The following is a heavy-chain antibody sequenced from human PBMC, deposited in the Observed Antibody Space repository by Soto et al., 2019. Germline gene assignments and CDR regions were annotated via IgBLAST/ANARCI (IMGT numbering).Heavy chain of an antibody. D-gene: IGHD6-13*01. CDR3: ARDSGSSWPNFDY. Sequence: GGSLRLSCAASGFTFSSYSMNWVRQAPGKGLEWVSSISSSSSYIFYADSMKGRFTISRDNAKNSLYLQMNSLRAEDTAVYYCARDSGSSWPNFDYWGQGTLVTVSS. V-gene: IGHV3-21*01. CDR1: GFTFSSYS. J-gene: IGHJ4*02. CDR2: ISSSSSYI.